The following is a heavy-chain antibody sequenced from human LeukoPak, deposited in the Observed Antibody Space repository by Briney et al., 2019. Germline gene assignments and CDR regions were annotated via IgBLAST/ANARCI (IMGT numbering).Heavy chain of an antibody. Sequence: GGSLRLSCAASGFTFSDYSMNWVRQAPGKGLEWVSSISDSGYYIYYTDSVKGRFTISRDNAKNSLYLQMNSLRAEDTAVYYCAKGATYCSSTSCPDAFDIWGQGTMVTVSS. CDR2: ISDSGYYI. J-gene: IGHJ3*02. CDR3: AKGATYCSSTSCPDAFDI. V-gene: IGHV3-21*01. D-gene: IGHD2-2*01. CDR1: GFTFSDYS.